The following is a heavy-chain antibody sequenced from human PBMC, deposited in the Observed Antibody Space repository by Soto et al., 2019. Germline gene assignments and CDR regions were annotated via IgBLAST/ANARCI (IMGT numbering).Heavy chain of an antibody. V-gene: IGHV1-3*01. CDR1: GYTFTSYA. CDR3: ARDLWTRWSGGHSQLTRSYGMDV. CDR2: INAGNGNT. D-gene: IGHD3-10*01. J-gene: IGHJ6*02. Sequence: ASVKVSCKASGYTFTSYAMHWVRQAPGQRLEWMGWINAGNGNTKYSQKFQGRVTITRDTSASTAYMELSSLRSEDTAVYYCARDLWTRWSGGHSQLTRSYGMDVWGQGTTVTVSS.